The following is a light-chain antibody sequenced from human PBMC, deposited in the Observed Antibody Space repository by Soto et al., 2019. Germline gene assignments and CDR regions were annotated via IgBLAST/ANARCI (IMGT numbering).Light chain of an antibody. Sequence: DIQMTQSPSTLSASVGDRVTITCRASQTINTWLAWYQQRPGRAPKLLIYKASSLESGVPSRFSGSGSGTEFTLTISSLQPDDFASYYCQQYNSYQYSFGQGTKLEIK. CDR3: QQYNSYQYS. V-gene: IGKV1-5*03. CDR2: KAS. J-gene: IGKJ2*03. CDR1: QTINTW.